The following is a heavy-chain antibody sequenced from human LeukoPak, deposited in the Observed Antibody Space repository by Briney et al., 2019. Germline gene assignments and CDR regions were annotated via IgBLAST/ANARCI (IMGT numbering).Heavy chain of an antibody. Sequence: GGSLRLSCAASGFTFSDYYMSWIRQAPGKGLEYISYINTSGGTIYYADSVKGRFTISRDNANNSLYLQMNNVRAEDTAVYYCARVSIAAAEDYWGQGTLVTVSS. V-gene: IGHV3-11*04. CDR3: ARVSIAAAEDY. CDR2: INTSGGTI. J-gene: IGHJ4*02. D-gene: IGHD6-13*01. CDR1: GFTFSDYY.